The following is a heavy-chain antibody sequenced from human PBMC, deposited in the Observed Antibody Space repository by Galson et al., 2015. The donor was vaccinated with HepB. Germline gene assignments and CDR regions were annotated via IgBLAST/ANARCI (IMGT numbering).Heavy chain of an antibody. CDR2: IFSSGRT. J-gene: IGHJ3*02. Sequence: ETLSLTCRVSGGSISRFHWTWIRQPAGKGLEWIGRIFSSGRTTYNPSLNSRVTMSVDTFRNQFSLKMTSMTAADTAVYFCARNRGGDSWDDAFDIWGQGTKVTVSS. V-gene: IGHV4-4*07. D-gene: IGHD2-21*02. CDR3: ARNRGGDSWDDAFDI. CDR1: GGSISRFH.